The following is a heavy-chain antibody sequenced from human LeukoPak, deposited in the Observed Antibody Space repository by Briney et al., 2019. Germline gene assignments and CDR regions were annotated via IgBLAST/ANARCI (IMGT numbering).Heavy chain of an antibody. V-gene: IGHV3-7*01. J-gene: IGHJ4*02. CDR1: GFTVSSNS. CDR2: IKQDGSEI. Sequence: GGSLRLSCTVSGFTVSSNSMSWVRQAPGKGLEWVANIKQDGSEIYYLDSVKGRFTISRDNAKNSLYLQMNSLRVEDTAVYYCATIEAVRFHYWGQGTLVTVSS. D-gene: IGHD6-19*01. CDR3: ATIEAVRFHY.